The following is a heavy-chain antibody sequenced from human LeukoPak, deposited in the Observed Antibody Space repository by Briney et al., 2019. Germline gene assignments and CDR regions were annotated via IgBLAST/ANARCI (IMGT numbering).Heavy chain of an antibody. V-gene: IGHV4-38-2*02. J-gene: IGHJ6*03. Sequence: PSETLSLTCTVSGYSISSGYYWGWIRQPPGKGLEWIGSIYHSGSTYYNPSLQSRVTISVDTSKNQFSLKLSSVTAADTAVYYCARDTIWGPYYYYMDVWGKGTTVTISS. D-gene: IGHD3-16*01. CDR2: IYHSGST. CDR1: GYSISSGYY. CDR3: ARDTIWGPYYYYMDV.